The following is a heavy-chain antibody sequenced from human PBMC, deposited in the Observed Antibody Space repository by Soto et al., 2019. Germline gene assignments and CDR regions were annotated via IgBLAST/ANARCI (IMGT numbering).Heavy chain of an antibody. J-gene: IGHJ4*02. Sequence: GGSLRLSCAPSGFTFRNFAMSWVRQAPGKGLVWVSPINSEGSSTYHADSVKGRCSISRDNAKNSLYLQLNSLRAEDTAVYYCVLEERNLGKFDYWGQGTLVTVSS. D-gene: IGHD1-26*01. CDR3: VLEERNLGKFDY. V-gene: IGHV3-74*01. CDR1: GFTFRNFA. CDR2: INSEGSST.